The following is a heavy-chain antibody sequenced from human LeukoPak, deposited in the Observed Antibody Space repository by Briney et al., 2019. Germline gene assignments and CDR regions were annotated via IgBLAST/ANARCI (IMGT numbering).Heavy chain of an antibody. V-gene: IGHV3-48*03. J-gene: IGHJ4*02. CDR1: GFTFSNYE. CDR2: FSRDGSDV. D-gene: IGHD2-21*01. Sequence: GGSLTLSCAASGFTFSNYEMHGVRQAPGKGREWVAYFSRDGSDVYYADSARGRFPISSDNAKNSVVLQMNSLRAKDTAVYYCARGRLILLESFFDLGGQGTLVTVSS. CDR3: ARGRLILLESFFDL.